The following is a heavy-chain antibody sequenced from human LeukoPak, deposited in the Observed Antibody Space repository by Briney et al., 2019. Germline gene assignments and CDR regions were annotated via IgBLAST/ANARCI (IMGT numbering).Heavy chain of an antibody. Sequence: ASVKVSCKASGYTFTGYYMHRVRQAPGQGVEWMAWINPNSGGTNYAQKFQGRVTMTRDTSISTAYMELSRLRSDDTAVYYCARGFGPHGSSWYATFDYWGQGTLVTVSS. V-gene: IGHV1-2*02. D-gene: IGHD6-13*01. J-gene: IGHJ4*02. CDR1: GYTFTGYY. CDR3: ARGFGPHGSSWYATFDY. CDR2: INPNSGGT.